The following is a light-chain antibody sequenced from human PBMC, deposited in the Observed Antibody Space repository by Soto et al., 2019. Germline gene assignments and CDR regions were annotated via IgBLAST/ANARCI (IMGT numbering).Light chain of an antibody. CDR2: AAS. J-gene: IGKJ5*01. CDR3: QQRSSWPIT. V-gene: IGKV3-15*01. Sequence: EMAVTQSPATLSESPGKRATLSCRASQSVASNLAWYQQKPGQTPRLLIYAASTRATGIPARFSGSGSGTDFNLTITSLQSEDFAVYYCQQRSSWPITFGQGTRLEIK. CDR1: QSVASN.